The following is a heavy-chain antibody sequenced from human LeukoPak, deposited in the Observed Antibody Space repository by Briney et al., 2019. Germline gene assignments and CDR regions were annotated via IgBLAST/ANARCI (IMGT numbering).Heavy chain of an antibody. Sequence: SETLSLTCTVSGGSISTYYWSWIRQPPGKGLEWIGYIYNRGSTNYNPSLMSRVTISVDRSKNQFSLNLSSVTAADTAVYYCARYLQRDDYYFDYWGQGALVTVSS. D-gene: IGHD3-3*01. V-gene: IGHV4-4*09. CDR1: GGSISTYY. CDR2: IYNRGST. CDR3: ARYLQRDDYYFDY. J-gene: IGHJ4*02.